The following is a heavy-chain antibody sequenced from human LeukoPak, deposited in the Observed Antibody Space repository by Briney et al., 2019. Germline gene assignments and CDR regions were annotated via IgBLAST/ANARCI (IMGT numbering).Heavy chain of an antibody. Sequence: GGSLRLSCAASGFTFSSYSMNWVRQAPGKGLEWVSSISSSSSYIYYADSVKGRFTISRDNAKNSLYLQMNSLRAEDTAVYYCARDKGSSSWYVFDYWGQGTLVTVSS. CDR3: ARDKGSSSWYVFDY. CDR2: ISSSSSYI. V-gene: IGHV3-21*01. CDR1: GFTFSSYS. J-gene: IGHJ4*02. D-gene: IGHD6-13*01.